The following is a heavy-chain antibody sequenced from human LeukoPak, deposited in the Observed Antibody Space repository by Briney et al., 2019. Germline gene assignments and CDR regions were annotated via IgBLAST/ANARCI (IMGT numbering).Heavy chain of an antibody. CDR3: EQKTGYDILTGYFIYYFDY. D-gene: IGHD3-9*01. Sequence: PSQTLSLTCTVSGGSISSGDYYWSWIRQPPGKGLEWIGYIYYSGSTYYNPSLKSRVTISVDTSKNQFSLKLSSVTAADTAVYFCEQKTGYDILTGYFIYYFDYWGQGTLVTVSS. CDR1: GGSISSGDYY. V-gene: IGHV4-30-4*01. J-gene: IGHJ4*02. CDR2: IYYSGST.